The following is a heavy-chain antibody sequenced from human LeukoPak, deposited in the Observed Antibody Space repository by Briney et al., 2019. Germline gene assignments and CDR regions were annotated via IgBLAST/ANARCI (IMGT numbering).Heavy chain of an antibody. J-gene: IGHJ4*02. CDR3: ARGRLYYDSSGYYPNFDY. Sequence: SETLSLTCTVSGGSISSCDYYWSWIRQPPGKGLEWIGYIYYSGSTYYNPSLKSRVTISVDTSKNQFSLKLSSVTAADTAVYYCARGRLYYDSSGYYPNFDYWGQGTLVTVSS. CDR1: GGSISSCDYY. CDR2: IYYSGST. V-gene: IGHV4-30-4*08. D-gene: IGHD3-22*01.